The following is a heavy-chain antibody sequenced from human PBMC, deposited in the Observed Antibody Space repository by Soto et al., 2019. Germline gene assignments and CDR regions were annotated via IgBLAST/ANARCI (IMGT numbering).Heavy chain of an antibody. CDR3: ARGRSLDM. V-gene: IGHV3-7*03. J-gene: IGHJ3*02. CDR1: GFTFRISL. Sequence: GTLRLSCAASGFTFRISLMSWVRQAPGKGLEWVANIGPNGGAKNYVDSVKGRFAISRDNAKNSLSLEMNSLRDEDTAVYYCARGRSLDMWGQGTMVTVSS. CDR2: IGPNGGAK.